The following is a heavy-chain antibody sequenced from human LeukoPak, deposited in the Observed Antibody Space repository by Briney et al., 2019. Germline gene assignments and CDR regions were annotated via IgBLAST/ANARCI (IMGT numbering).Heavy chain of an antibody. J-gene: IGHJ4*02. Sequence: PGGSLRLSCAASGFTFSSYAMSWVRQAPGKGLEWVSGISGSGDNTYYADSVKGRFTISRDNSKNTLYLQLNSLRAEDTAVYYCIRSGGDGNWGYWGQGTLVTVSS. CDR2: ISGSGDNT. CDR3: IRSGGDGNWGY. V-gene: IGHV3-23*01. CDR1: GFTFSSYA. D-gene: IGHD2-21*02.